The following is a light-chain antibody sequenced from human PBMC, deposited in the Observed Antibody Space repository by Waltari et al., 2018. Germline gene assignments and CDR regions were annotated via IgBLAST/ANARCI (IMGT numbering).Light chain of an antibody. Sequence: QSALTQPPSVSGSPGQSVTISCPGTCSDVGCENRVSWYQQPPGTAPKLIIYDVRNRPSGVSHRFSGSRSGNTASLTISGLQAEDEADYYCSSYTANTRFFGGGTKLTVL. CDR3: SSYTANTRF. J-gene: IGLJ2*01. V-gene: IGLV2-18*02. CDR1: CSDVGCENR. CDR2: DVR.